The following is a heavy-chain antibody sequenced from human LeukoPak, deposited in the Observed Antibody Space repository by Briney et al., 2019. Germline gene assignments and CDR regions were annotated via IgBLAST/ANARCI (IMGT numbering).Heavy chain of an antibody. CDR2: INPNSGGT. CDR3: ARDLSNYAFDI. J-gene: IGHJ3*02. D-gene: IGHD4/OR15-4a*01. V-gene: IGHV1-2*02. Sequence: ASVKVTCKASGYTFTGYNMHWVRQAPGQGLEWMGWINPNSGGTNYAQKFQGRVTMTRDTSISTAYMELSRLRSDDTAVYYCARDLSNYAFDIWGQGTMVTVSS. CDR1: GYTFTGYN.